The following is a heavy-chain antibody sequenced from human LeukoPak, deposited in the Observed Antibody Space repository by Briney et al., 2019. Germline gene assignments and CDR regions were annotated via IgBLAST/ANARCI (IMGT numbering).Heavy chain of an antibody. CDR1: GYTFTSYG. Sequence: ASVKVSCKASGYTFTSYGISWVRQAPGQGLEWMGWISAYNGNTNYALKLQGRVTMTTDTSTSTAYMELRSLRSDDTAVYYCARTEYSSSWYYYYYYMDVWGKGTTVTVSS. D-gene: IGHD6-13*01. V-gene: IGHV1-18*01. CDR2: ISAYNGNT. CDR3: ARTEYSSSWYYYYYYMDV. J-gene: IGHJ6*03.